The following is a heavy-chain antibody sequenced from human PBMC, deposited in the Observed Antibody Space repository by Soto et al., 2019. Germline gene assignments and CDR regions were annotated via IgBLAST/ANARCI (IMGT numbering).Heavy chain of an antibody. J-gene: IGHJ6*02. D-gene: IGHD6-13*01. V-gene: IGHV3-33*01. CDR2: IWYDGSNK. CDR1: GFTFSSYG. Sequence: GGSLRLSCAAFGFTFSSYGMHWVRQAPGKGLEWVAVIWYDGSNKYYADSVKGRFTISRDNSKNTLYLQMNSLRAEDRAVYYCARGMAAAGTFPIYYYYGMDVWGQGTTVTVSS. CDR3: ARGMAAAGTFPIYYYYGMDV.